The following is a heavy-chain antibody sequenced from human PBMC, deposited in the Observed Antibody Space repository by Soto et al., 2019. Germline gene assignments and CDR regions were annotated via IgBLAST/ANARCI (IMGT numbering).Heavy chain of an antibody. D-gene: IGHD4-4*01. Sequence: QVQLQESGPGLVKPSETLSLTCTVSGGSISSYYWSWIRQPAGKGLEWIGRIYTSGSTNYNPSLKSRVTMSVYTSTNRFSLKLSSVTAADTAVYYCARVTTVPTTDLYYYYGMDVWGQGTTVTVSS. CDR3: ARVTTVPTTDLYYYYGMDV. J-gene: IGHJ6*02. V-gene: IGHV4-4*07. CDR1: GGSISSYY. CDR2: IYTSGST.